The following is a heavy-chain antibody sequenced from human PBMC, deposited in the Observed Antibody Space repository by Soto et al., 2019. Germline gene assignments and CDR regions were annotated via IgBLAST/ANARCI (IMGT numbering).Heavy chain of an antibody. CDR1: GFTFSSYV. CDR2: ISGSGGST. D-gene: IGHD6-19*01. CDR3: ARTTAVAGTPEFDY. J-gene: IGHJ4*02. Sequence: PGGSLSLSCAASGFTFSSYVMNWVRQAPGKGLEWVSTISGSGGSTYYADSVEGRFTFSRDNSKNTLHLLMNSLRAEDTAVYYCARTTAVAGTPEFDYSGQGTLVTVSS. V-gene: IGHV3-23*01.